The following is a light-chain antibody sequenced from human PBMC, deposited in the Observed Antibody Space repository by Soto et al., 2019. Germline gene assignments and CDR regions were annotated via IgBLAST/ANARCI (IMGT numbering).Light chain of an antibody. V-gene: IGLV2-14*01. Sequence: QSALTQPASVSGSPGQSIAISCTGSGSDVGGYNYVSWYQQHPGKAPKLLIFGVSHRPSGVSTRFSGSKSGNTASLTISGLQAEDEADYYCSSYTSSSTLVVFGGGTKLTVL. CDR1: GSDVGGYNY. J-gene: IGLJ2*01. CDR3: SSYTSSSTLVV. CDR2: GVS.